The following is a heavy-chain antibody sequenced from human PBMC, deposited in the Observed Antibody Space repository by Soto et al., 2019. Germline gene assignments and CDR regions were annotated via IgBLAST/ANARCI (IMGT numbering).Heavy chain of an antibody. J-gene: IGHJ4*02. D-gene: IGHD3-9*01. CDR1: GLTFSSYA. Sequence: GGSLRLSCAASGLTFSSYAMSWVRQAPGKGLEWVSVIYSGGSTYYADSVKGRFTISRDNSKNTLYLQMNSLRAEDTAVYYCARERNDILTGYPHYYFDYWGQGALVTVSS. V-gene: IGHV3-53*01. CDR2: IYSGGST. CDR3: ARERNDILTGYPHYYFDY.